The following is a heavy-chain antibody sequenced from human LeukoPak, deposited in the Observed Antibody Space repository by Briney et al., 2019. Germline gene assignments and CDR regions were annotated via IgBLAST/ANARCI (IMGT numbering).Heavy chain of an antibody. V-gene: IGHV3-48*01. J-gene: IGHJ4*02. CDR1: GFTFSTYS. D-gene: IGHD6-6*01. CDR2: ISNIGSTI. CDR3: ARGPYSSSNYFDY. Sequence: GGTLRLSCAASGFTFSTYSMNWVRQFPGKGLEWVSYISNIGSTIYYADSVKGRITISRDNAKNSLYLQMNSLRAEDTAVYYCARGPYSSSNYFDYWGQGTLVTVSS.